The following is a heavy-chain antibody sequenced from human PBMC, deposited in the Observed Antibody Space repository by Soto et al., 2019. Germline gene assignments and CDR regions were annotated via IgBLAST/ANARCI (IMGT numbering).Heavy chain of an antibody. CDR2: IYYSGST. D-gene: IGHD4-17*01. J-gene: IGHJ6*03. CDR3: ASRTVTNPYYYYYMDV. V-gene: IGHV4-39*01. Sequence: SETLSLTCTVSGGSISSSSYYWGWIRQPPGKGLEWIGGIYYSGSTYYNPSLKNRVTISVDTSKNQFSLKLSSVTAADTSVYHCASRTVTNPYYYYYMDVWGKGTTVTVSS. CDR1: GGSISSSSYY.